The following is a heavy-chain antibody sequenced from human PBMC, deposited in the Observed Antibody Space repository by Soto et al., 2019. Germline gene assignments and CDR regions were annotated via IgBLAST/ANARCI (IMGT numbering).Heavy chain of an antibody. D-gene: IGHD3-9*01. Sequence: PSETLSLTCTVSGGSISSSSYYWGWIRQPPGKGLEWIGSIYYSGSTYYNPSLKSRVTISVDTSKNQFSLKLSSVTAADTAVYYCARHRHAYDILTGYYPYGMDVWGQGTTVTVSS. CDR1: GGSISSSSYY. CDR2: IYYSGST. J-gene: IGHJ6*02. CDR3: ARHRHAYDILTGYYPYGMDV. V-gene: IGHV4-39*01.